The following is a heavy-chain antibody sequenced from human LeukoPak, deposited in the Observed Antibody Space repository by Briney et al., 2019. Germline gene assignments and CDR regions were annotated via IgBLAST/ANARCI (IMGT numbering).Heavy chain of an antibody. CDR2: MNPNSGNK. CDR1: GYSFTNFD. D-gene: IGHD6-19*01. V-gene: IGHV1-8*01. CDR3: ARGPQWRGDYYYMDV. Sequence: ASVKVSCKASGYSFTNFDINWVRQATGQGLEWTGWMNPNSGNKGYAQKFQGRVTMTMNTSITTAYIELSSLRSEDTAVYYCARGPQWRGDYYYMDVWGRGTTVTVSS. J-gene: IGHJ6*03.